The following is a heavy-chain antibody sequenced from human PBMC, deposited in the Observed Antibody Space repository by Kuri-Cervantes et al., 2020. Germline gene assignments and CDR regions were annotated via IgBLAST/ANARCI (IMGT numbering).Heavy chain of an antibody. Sequence: SVKVSCKASGGTFSNYGISWVRQAPGQGPEWMGGIIPMFGIEDYAQKFQGRVTMTRDTSTSTVYMELSSLRSEDTAVYYCARDKSTGVFDYWGQGTLVTVSS. CDR2: IIPMFGIE. CDR3: ARDKSTGVFDY. J-gene: IGHJ4*02. D-gene: IGHD7-27*01. V-gene: IGHV1-69*10. CDR1: GGTFSNYG.